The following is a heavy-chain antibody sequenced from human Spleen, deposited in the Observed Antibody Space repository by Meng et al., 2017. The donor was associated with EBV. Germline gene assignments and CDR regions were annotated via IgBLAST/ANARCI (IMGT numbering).Heavy chain of an antibody. D-gene: IGHD3-9*01. CDR3: ARAFVLTGVPLGFDY. CDR1: GGSVSSGSHY. J-gene: IGHJ4*02. Sequence: QVQLQESGPGLVKPSETLCLTCTVSGGSVSSGSHYWSWIRQPPGKGLEWIGYIYYTGSTNYNPSLKSRLTISLDTSKNQFSLRLSSVTAADTAMYYCARAFVLTGVPLGFDYWGQGTLVTVAS. CDR2: IYYTGST. V-gene: IGHV4-61*01.